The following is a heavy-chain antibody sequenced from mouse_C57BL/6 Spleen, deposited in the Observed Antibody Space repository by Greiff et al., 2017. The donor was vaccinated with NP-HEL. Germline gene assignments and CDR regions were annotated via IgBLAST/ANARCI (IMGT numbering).Heavy chain of an antibody. CDR3: ARWGTTVVARDYYAMDY. D-gene: IGHD1-1*01. CDR2: SYPRSGNT. Sequence: VQLQQAGAELARPGASVKLSCKASGYTFTSYGISWVKQRTGQGLEWIGESYPRSGNTYYNEKFKGKATLTADKSSSTAYMELLSRTSEDSAVYCCARWGTTVVARDYYAMDYWGHGASVTVSS. CDR1: GYTFTSYG. J-gene: IGHJ4*01. V-gene: IGHV1-81*01.